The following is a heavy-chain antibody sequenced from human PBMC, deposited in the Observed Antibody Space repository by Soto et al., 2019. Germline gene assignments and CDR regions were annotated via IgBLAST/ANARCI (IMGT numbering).Heavy chain of an antibody. J-gene: IGHJ4*02. CDR1: GFTFSSFE. V-gene: IGHV3-48*03. CDR3: ARDSRGGAARRPAFYY. CDR2: IGRSGETI. D-gene: IGHD6-6*01. Sequence: EVQLAESGGGLAQPGGSLRLSCVGSGFTFSSFEMNWVRQTPGKGLEWLSYIGRSGETIYYADSVKGRFTISRDNAKSSLFLQMNGLRDEDPGIYYCARDSRGGAARRPAFYYWGRAALVTVSS.